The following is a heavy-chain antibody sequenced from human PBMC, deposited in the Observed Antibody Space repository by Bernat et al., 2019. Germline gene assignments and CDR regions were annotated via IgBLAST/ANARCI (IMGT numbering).Heavy chain of an antibody. CDR3: ARDRRDEMATIDLLVYYYYGMDV. V-gene: IGHV4-39*02. Sequence: QLQLQESGPGLVKPSETLSLTCTVSGGSISSSSYYWGWIRQPPGKGLEWIGSIYYSGSTYYNPSLKSRVTISVDTSKNQFSLKLSSVTAADTAVYYCARDRRDEMATIDLLVYYYYGMDVWGQGTTVTVSS. CDR2: IYYSGST. CDR1: GGSISSSSYY. D-gene: IGHD5-24*01. J-gene: IGHJ6*02.